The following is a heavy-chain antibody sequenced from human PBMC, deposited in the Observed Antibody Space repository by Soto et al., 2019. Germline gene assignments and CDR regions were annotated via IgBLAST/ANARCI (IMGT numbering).Heavy chain of an antibody. CDR3: AREGSYSAYNFAHGIQLWSFDF. J-gene: IGHJ4*02. D-gene: IGHD5-12*01. Sequence: KTSETLSLTCTVSGGSINTFYWSWVRQPAGKGLEWIGRIFSSGSTSFNPSLESRVAMSVDTSKNHFSLNLSSVTAADMAVYYCAREGSYSAYNFAHGIQLWSFDFWGQGXLVTVSS. CDR2: IFSSGST. CDR1: GGSINTFY. V-gene: IGHV4-4*07.